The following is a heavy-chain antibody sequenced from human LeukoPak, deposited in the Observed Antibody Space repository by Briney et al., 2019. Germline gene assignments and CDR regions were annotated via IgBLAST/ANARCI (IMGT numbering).Heavy chain of an antibody. J-gene: IGHJ4*02. CDR1: GFTFSSYG. CDR2: ISGSGGST. D-gene: IGHD3-22*01. Sequence: PGGTRRLSCAASGFTFSSYGMSWVRQAPGKGLEWVSAISGSGGSTYYADSVKGRFTISRDNSKNTLVLQLNSLRAEDTAVYYCAKRAYYYDSSGYYYGLLDYWGQGTLVTVSS. V-gene: IGHV3-23*01. CDR3: AKRAYYYDSSGYYYGLLDY.